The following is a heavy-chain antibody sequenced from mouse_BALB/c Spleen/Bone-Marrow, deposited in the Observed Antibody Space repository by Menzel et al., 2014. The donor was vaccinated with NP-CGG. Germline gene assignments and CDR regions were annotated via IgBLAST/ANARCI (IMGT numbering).Heavy chain of an antibody. CDR2: INPSTGYT. D-gene: IGHD1-1*01. V-gene: IGHV1-4*01. CDR3: ARGYYGSRLVY. Sequence: QVQLQQSGAELATPGDSVKMTCKASGYTFTSYWMHWVKQSPGKGLEWIGYINPSTGYTDYNQKFKDKATMTADKTTSTDYMQLSSLTSEDAAFYYCARGYYGSRLVYWGQGTLVTVSA. CDR1: GYTFTSYW. J-gene: IGHJ3*01.